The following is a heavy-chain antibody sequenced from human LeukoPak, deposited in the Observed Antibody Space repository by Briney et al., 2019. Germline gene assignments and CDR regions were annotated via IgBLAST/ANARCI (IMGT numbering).Heavy chain of an antibody. D-gene: IGHD4-17*01. CDR1: GGSISSYY. CDR2: IYYSGST. J-gene: IGHJ6*03. Sequence: SETLSLTCTVSGGSISSYYWSWIRQPPGKGLEWIGYIYYSGSTNYNPSLKSRVTISVDTSKNQFSLKLSSVTAADTAVYYCARMRSVTIRSYYYYYVDVWGKGTTVTVSS. V-gene: IGHV4-59*01. CDR3: ARMRSVTIRSYYYYYVDV.